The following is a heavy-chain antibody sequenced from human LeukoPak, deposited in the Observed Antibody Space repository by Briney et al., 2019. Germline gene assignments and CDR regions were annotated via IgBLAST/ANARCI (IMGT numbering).Heavy chain of an antibody. CDR3: ARNLRGLYYFDY. CDR2: ISVNSDYI. J-gene: IGHJ4*02. V-gene: IGHV3-21*01. D-gene: IGHD3-10*01. Sequence: GGSLRLSCAASGFTFTSYSMNWVRQAPGKGLEWVSSISVNSDYIYYADSMKGRFTVSRDNAKNSLYLQMNSLRAEDTAVYYCARNLRGLYYFDYWGQGTLVTVSS. CDR1: GFTFTSYS.